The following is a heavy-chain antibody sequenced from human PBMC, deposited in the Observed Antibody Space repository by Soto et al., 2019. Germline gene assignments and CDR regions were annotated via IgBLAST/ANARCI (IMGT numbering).Heavy chain of an antibody. CDR3: TTYPTQPFCDSGPCFSVQTKTHDS. J-gene: IGHJ4*02. D-gene: IGHD2-15*01. CDR1: GFSFSNVW. V-gene: IGHV3-15*01. Sequence: EVQLVESGGGLVKPGGSLTLSCAASGFSFSNVWMSWVRQAPGKGLEWVGHIKSKSVGGTTDYTAPVKGRFTISRDDSKDTLLLQMNRLKTADTAVYYCTTYPTQPFCDSGPCFSVQTKTHDSWGQGILVTVSS. CDR2: IKSKSVGGTT.